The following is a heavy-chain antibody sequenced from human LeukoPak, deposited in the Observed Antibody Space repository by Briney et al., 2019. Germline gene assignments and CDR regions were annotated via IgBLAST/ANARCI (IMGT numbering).Heavy chain of an antibody. CDR2: ISWNSGDI. J-gene: IGHJ4*02. Sequence: PGRSLRLSCAASGFTFDEYAMHWVRQAPGKGLEWVSGISWNSGDIGYVDSVKGRFTISRDNAKNSLDLQMNSLRAEDTALYYCARGYYDSSGYPLFDYWGQGTLVTVSS. CDR3: ARGYYDSSGYPLFDY. V-gene: IGHV3-9*01. D-gene: IGHD3-22*01. CDR1: GFTFDEYA.